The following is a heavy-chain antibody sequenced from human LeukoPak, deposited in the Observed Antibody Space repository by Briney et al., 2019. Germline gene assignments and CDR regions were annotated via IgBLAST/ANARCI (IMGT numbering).Heavy chain of an antibody. Sequence: GGSLTLSCAVSGYIFSRFWMHWVRQAIANGRVWVSGIKSDVRSTSNADSEKGRFTISRDNSKQALYVQINSLRAEDTAVYYCAKAILMILGGRGGHWPQDTLDSVSS. CDR3: AKAILMILGGRGGH. CDR1: GYIFSRFW. J-gene: IGHJ1*01. V-gene: IGHV3-74*01. D-gene: IGHD3-16*01. CDR2: IKSDVRST.